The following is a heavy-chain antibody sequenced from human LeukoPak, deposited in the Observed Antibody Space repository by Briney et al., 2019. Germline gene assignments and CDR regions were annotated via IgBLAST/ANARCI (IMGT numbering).Heavy chain of an antibody. Sequence: PGGSLRLSCGASGFTVSNHYMSWVRQAPGKGLEWVSVIFSGGSTYYTDSVNGRFTISRDNSKNTLYLQMNRLRAEDTAVYYCARDGGWPGYFDIWGQGTMVTVSS. CDR3: ARDGGWPGYFDI. CDR2: IFSGGST. J-gene: IGHJ3*02. D-gene: IGHD3-16*01. CDR1: GFTVSNHY. V-gene: IGHV3-53*01.